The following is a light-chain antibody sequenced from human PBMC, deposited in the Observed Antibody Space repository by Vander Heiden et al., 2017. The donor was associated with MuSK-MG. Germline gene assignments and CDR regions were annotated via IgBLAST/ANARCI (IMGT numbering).Light chain of an antibody. Sequence: VVLTQSPGTLPWSPGEGATLSCRASQSLSSSYVAWYQQKPGQAPRLLISGASRRATGIPDRFSGSGSGTDFTLTISRLEPEDFAVYYCLQDGSSPPTFGQGTKVEIK. CDR3: LQDGSSPPT. CDR1: QSLSSSY. V-gene: IGKV3-20*01. CDR2: GAS. J-gene: IGKJ1*01.